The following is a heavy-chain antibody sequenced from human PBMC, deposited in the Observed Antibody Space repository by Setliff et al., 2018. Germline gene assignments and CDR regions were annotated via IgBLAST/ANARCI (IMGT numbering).Heavy chain of an antibody. CDR3: ARAPRYFDSTGSYFDG. V-gene: IGHV4-39*07. CDR2: TYFSGST. D-gene: IGHD3-22*01. Sequence: PSETLSLTCTVSGGSISTNSYYWGWIRQPPGTGLEWIGSTYFSGSTYYNPSLKSRVTISIDKSKNQFSLKLTSVTAADTAVYYCARAPRYFDSTGSYFDGWGQGTLVTVS. J-gene: IGHJ4*02. CDR1: GGSISTNSYY.